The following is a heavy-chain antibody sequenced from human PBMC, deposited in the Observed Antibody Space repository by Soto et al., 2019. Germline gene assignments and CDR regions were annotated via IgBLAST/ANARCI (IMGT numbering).Heavy chain of an antibody. CDR1: GGTFSSYA. Sequence: QVQLVQSGAEVKKPGSSVKVSCKASGGTFSSYAIRWVRQAPGQGLEWMGGIIPIFGTANYAQKFQGRVTITADESTSTAYMELSSLRSEDTAVYYCARGGCSGGSCYNYVFDDWGQGTLVTVSS. D-gene: IGHD2-15*01. CDR2: IIPIFGTA. V-gene: IGHV1-69*01. CDR3: ARGGCSGGSCYNYVFDD. J-gene: IGHJ4*02.